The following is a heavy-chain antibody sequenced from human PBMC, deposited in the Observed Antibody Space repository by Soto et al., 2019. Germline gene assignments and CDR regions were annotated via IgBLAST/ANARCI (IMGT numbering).Heavy chain of an antibody. V-gene: IGHV4-39*01. CDR1: GGTISSSSYY. CDR3: ARHDYGDYTTAYYFDY. Sequence: QLQLQESGPGLVKPSETLSLTCTVSGGTISSSSYYWGWIRHPPGKGLEWIGSIYYSGSTYYNPSLKSRVTISVDTSKNQFSLKLSSVTAADTAVYYCARHDYGDYTTAYYFDYWGQGTLVTVSS. D-gene: IGHD4-17*01. J-gene: IGHJ4*02. CDR2: IYYSGST.